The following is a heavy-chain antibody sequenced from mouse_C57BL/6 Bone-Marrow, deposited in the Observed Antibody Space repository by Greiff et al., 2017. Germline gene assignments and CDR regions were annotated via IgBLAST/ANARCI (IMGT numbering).Heavy chain of an antibody. CDR1: GYTFTDYN. Sequence: EVKLQQSGPELVKPGASVKMSCKASGYTFTDYNMHWVQQSPGKSLEWIGYINPNNGGTSYNQTFKGKATLTVNKSSSTAYMELRSLTSEDSAVYYCARSAWFAYWGQGTLVTVSA. J-gene: IGHJ3*01. CDR2: INPNNGGT. V-gene: IGHV1-22*01. CDR3: ARSAWFAY.